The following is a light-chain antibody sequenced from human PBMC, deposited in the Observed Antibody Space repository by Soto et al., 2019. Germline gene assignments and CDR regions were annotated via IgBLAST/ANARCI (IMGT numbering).Light chain of an antibody. Sequence: DIQMTQSPSSLSASVGDRVTITCRASQTILTYLNWYQQKPGKAPKLLIYAASSLKSRVPARFSGGGSATDFTLIISSLQPEDFATYYCQQSFSTTWTFGHGTKVAIK. CDR2: AAS. CDR1: QTILTY. J-gene: IGKJ1*01. V-gene: IGKV1-39*01. CDR3: QQSFSTTWT.